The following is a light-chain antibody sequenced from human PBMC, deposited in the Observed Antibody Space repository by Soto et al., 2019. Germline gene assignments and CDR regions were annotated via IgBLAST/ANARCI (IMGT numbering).Light chain of an antibody. V-gene: IGKV3-20*01. J-gene: IGKJ1*01. CDR3: QHYGSSTWT. CDR1: QSVSSTY. Sequence: EIVLTQSPGTLSLSPGEGATLSCRASQSVSSTYLAWYQQKPGQAPRLLIYGASSRATGIPDRFSGSGSGTDFTLTISRLEPEDFAVYYGQHYGSSTWTFGQGTKVDIK. CDR2: GAS.